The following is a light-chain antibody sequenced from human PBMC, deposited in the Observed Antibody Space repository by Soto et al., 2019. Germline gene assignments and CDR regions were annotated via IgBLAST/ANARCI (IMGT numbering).Light chain of an antibody. V-gene: IGLV2-8*01. Sequence: QSALTQPPSASGSPGQSVPISCTGTSSDVGTHGYVSWYQQHAGKAPKLMIYDVTKRPSGVPDRFSGSKSANTASLTVSGLQAEDEADYYCMCYAGGNNWVFGGGTQLTVL. J-gene: IGLJ3*02. CDR2: DVT. CDR1: SSDVGTHGY. CDR3: MCYAGGNNWV.